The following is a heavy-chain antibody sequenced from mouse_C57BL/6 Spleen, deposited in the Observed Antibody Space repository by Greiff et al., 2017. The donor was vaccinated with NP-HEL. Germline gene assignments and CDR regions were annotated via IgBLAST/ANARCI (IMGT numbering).Heavy chain of an antibody. V-gene: IGHV1-55*01. CDR3: ARDTTVVAPYYAMDY. CDR1: GYTFTSYW. D-gene: IGHD1-1*01. CDR2: IYPGSGST. J-gene: IGHJ4*01. Sequence: VQLQQPGAELVKPGASVKMSCKASGYTFTSYWITWVKQRPGQGLEWIGDIYPGSGSTNYNEKFKSKATLTVDTSSSTAYMQLSSLTSEDSAVYYCARDTTVVAPYYAMDYWGQGTSVTVSS.